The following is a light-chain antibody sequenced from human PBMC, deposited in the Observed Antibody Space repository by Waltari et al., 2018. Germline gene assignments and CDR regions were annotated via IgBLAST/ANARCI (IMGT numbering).Light chain of an antibody. CDR1: RSDVGGFNY. V-gene: IGLV2-14*01. CDR2: EVN. Sequence: TGTRSDVGGFNYVSWYQQHPGKAPKLMIYEVNNRPSGVSNRFSGSKSGNTASLTISGLQAEDEADYYCSSYTSSRTLVFGGGTKLTVL. J-gene: IGLJ2*01. CDR3: SSYTSSRTLV.